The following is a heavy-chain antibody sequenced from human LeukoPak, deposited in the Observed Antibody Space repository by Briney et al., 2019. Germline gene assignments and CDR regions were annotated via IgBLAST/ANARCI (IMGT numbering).Heavy chain of an antibody. D-gene: IGHD1-1*01. CDR1: GFTFSSYA. CDR3: AKDFFGTTGTTRHYYYGMDV. V-gene: IGHV3-23*01. Sequence: GGSLRLSCAASGFTFSSYAMSWVRQAPGKGLEWVSVISGIGGSTFYADPVKGRFTISRDNSKNTLYLQMNSLRAEDTAVYHCAKDFFGTTGTTRHYYYGMDVWGQGTTVTASS. J-gene: IGHJ6*02. CDR2: ISGIGGST.